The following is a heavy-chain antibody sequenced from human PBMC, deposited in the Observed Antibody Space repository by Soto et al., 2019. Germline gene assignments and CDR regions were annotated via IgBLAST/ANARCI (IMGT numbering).Heavy chain of an antibody. Sequence: LSLTCTVSGGSISSYYWSWIRQPPGKGLEWIGYIYYSGSTNYNPSLKSRVTISVDTSKNQFSLKLSSVTAADTAVYYCARDLTGTYYYDSSGYRYGMDVWGQGTTVTVSS. CDR3: ARDLTGTYYYDSSGYRYGMDV. D-gene: IGHD3-22*01. J-gene: IGHJ6*02. CDR1: GGSISSYY. CDR2: IYYSGST. V-gene: IGHV4-59*01.